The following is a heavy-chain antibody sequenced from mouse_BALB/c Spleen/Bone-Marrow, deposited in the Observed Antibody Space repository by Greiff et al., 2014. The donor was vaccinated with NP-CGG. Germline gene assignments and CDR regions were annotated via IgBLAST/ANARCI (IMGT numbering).Heavy chain of an antibody. J-gene: IGHJ3*01. CDR1: GYTFTSYW. V-gene: IGHV1-61*01. CDR2: IDPSDSET. CDR3: AREEITTVVAPAY. Sequence: VQGVESGAELVRPGASVKLSCKASGYTFTSYWMNWVKQRPGQGLEWIGMIDPSDSETHYNQMFKDKATLTVDKSSSTAYMQLSSLTSEDSAVYYWAREEITTVVAPAYWGQGTLVTVSA. D-gene: IGHD1-1*01.